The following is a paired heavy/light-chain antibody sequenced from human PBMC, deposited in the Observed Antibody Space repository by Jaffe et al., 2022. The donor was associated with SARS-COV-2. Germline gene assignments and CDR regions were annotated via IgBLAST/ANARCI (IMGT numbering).Heavy chain of an antibody. D-gene: IGHD3-10*01. CDR3: ARWNDVSGIYYIDL. CDR2: IKQDGSQK. CDR1: GFTLNSYW. J-gene: IGHJ4*02. V-gene: IGHV3-7*03. Sequence: EVRLVESGGGLVQPGGSLRLSCAASGFTLNSYWMTWVRQAPGKGLEWVASIKQDGSQKIYLDSVKGRFTISRDNAKNSLYLQLNSLSAEDTAVYYCARWNDVSGIYYIDLWGQGTLVTVSS.
Light chain of an antibody. J-gene: IGLJ3*02. CDR3: LLHVGGGTWV. V-gene: IGLV8-61*01. CDR1: SGSVSTSDH. CDR2: STN. Sequence: QTVVTQEPTFSVSPGGTVTLTCGLNSGSVSTSDHPSWYQQTPGQSPRTLIYSTNIRSSGVPDRFSGSILGNKAALTITGAQADDESDYYCLLHVGGGTWVFGGGTKLTVL.